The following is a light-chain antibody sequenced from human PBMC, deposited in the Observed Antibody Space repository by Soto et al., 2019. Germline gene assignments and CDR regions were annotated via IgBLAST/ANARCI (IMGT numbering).Light chain of an antibody. J-gene: IGKJ3*01. CDR3: QQLNNYVFA. CDR2: AAS. CDR1: QGVSRY. Sequence: DIQLTQSPSFLSASVGDRVTITCRASQGVSRYLAWYQQKPGKAPNLRIYAASTLRSGVPSRFSGSGSETEFTLTISSLQPEDFATYYCQQLNNYVFAFGPGTKVDIK. V-gene: IGKV1-9*01.